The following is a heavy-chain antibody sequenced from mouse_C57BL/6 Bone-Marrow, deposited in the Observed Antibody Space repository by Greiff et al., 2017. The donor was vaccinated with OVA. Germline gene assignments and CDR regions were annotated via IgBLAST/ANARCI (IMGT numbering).Heavy chain of an antibody. CDR3: ARVDD. CDR1: GFTFSSYA. CDR2: ISDGGSYT. J-gene: IGHJ2*01. V-gene: IGHV5-4*01. Sequence: EVQLVESGGGLVKPGGSLKLSCAASGFTFSSYAMSWVRQTPEKRLEWVATISDGGSYTYYPDNVKGRFTISRDNAKTNLYLQMSHLKSEDTAMYYCARVDDWGQGTTLTVSS.